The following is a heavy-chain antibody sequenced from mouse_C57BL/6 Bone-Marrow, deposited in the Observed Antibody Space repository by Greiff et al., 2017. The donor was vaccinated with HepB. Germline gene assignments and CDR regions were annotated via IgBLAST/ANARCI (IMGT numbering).Heavy chain of an antibody. D-gene: IGHD1-1*01. CDR2: IYPGDGDT. Sequence: VQLQQSGPELVKPGASVKISCKASGYAFSSSWMNWVKQRPGKGLEWIGRIYPGDGDTNYNGKFKGKATLTADKSSSTAYMQLSSLTSEDSAVYVCVYYGVTTGYAMDYWGQGTSVTVSS. J-gene: IGHJ4*01. CDR3: VYYGVTTGYAMDY. V-gene: IGHV1-82*01. CDR1: GYAFSSSW.